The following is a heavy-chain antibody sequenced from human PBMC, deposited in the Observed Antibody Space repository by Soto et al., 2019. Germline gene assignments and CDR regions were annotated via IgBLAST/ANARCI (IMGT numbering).Heavy chain of an antibody. CDR1: GYTFTSYY. Sequence: QVQLVQSGAEVKKPGASVKVSCKASGYTFTSYYMHWVRQAPGQGLEWMGIINPSGGSTSYAQKFQGRVTMTRATSTSTVYMELSSLRSEDTAVYYCARDPYSSSSSPMYYFDYWCQGTLVTVSS. CDR2: INPSGGST. D-gene: IGHD6-6*01. J-gene: IGHJ4*02. CDR3: ARDPYSSSSSPMYYFDY. V-gene: IGHV1-46*01.